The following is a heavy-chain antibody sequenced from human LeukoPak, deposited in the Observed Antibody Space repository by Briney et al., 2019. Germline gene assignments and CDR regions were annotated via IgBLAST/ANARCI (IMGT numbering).Heavy chain of an antibody. V-gene: IGHV4-59*01. J-gene: IGHJ4*02. CDR3: ARVGGYDWRLDY. CDR1: GGSFSGYY. Sequence: SETLSLTCAVYGGSFSGYYWSWIRQPPGKGLEWIGYIYHSGSTNYNPSLKSRVTISVDTSKNQFSLKLSSVTTADTAVYYCARVGGYDWRLDYWGQGTLVTVSS. CDR2: IYHSGST. D-gene: IGHD5-12*01.